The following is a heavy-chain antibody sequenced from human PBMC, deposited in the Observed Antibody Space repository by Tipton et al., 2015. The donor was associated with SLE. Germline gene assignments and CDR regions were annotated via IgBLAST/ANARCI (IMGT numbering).Heavy chain of an antibody. CDR2: ISYSETT. V-gene: IGHV4-59*01. CDR1: GGSISSNY. Sequence: TLSLTCTVSGGSISSNYWSWIRQPPGKGLEWIGYISYSETTNYNPSLKSRVTISVDTSKNQFSLKLRSVTAADTAVYYCAGAWQGYCSGGTCYVLDYWGQGTLVTVSS. CDR3: AGAWQGYCSGGTCYVLDY. J-gene: IGHJ4*02. D-gene: IGHD2-15*01.